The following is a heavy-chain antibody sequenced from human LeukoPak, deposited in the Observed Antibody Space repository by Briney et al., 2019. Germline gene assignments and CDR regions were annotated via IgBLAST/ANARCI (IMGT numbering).Heavy chain of an antibody. D-gene: IGHD3-10*01. Sequence: GGSLRLSCAASGFTFSSYWMHWVRQAPGKGLVWVSRINSDGSSTSYADSVKGRFTISRDNAKNTLYLQMNSLRAEDTAVYYCARDAPYYYGSGSYYCDYWGQGTLVTVSS. J-gene: IGHJ4*02. CDR2: INSDGSST. V-gene: IGHV3-74*01. CDR3: ARDAPYYYGSGSYYCDY. CDR1: GFTFSSYW.